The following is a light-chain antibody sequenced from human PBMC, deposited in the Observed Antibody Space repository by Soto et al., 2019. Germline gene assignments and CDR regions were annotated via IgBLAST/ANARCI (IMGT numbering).Light chain of an antibody. CDR1: SSDVGGYNL. CDR3: CSYAGRSTFYV. V-gene: IGLV2-23*02. Sequence: QSVLTQPASVSGSPGQSITISCTGTSSDVGGYNLVSWYQQHPGKAPKLMIFEATKRPSGVSNRFSGSKSDNTASLTISGLQAEDEADYYCCSYAGRSTFYVFGTGTKVTVL. J-gene: IGLJ1*01. CDR2: EAT.